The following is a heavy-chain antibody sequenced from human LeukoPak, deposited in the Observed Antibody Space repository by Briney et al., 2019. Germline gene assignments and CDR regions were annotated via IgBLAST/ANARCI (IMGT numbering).Heavy chain of an antibody. CDR3: ARGPSSRYYDILTGYYSVYYFDY. CDR1: GGSFSGYY. J-gene: IGHJ4*02. CDR2: INHSGST. Sequence: SETLSLTCAVYGGSFSGYYWSWIRQPPGKGLEWIGEINHSGSTNYNPSLKSRVTISVDTPKNQFSLKLSSVTAADTAVYYCARGPSSRYYDILTGYYSVYYFDYWGQGTLVTVSS. V-gene: IGHV4-34*01. D-gene: IGHD3-9*01.